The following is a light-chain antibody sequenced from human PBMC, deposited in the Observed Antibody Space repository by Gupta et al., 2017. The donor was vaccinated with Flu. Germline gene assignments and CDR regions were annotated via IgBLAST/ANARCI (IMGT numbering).Light chain of an antibody. CDR3: QSYDSSLSAWV. CDR1: SSNIGAGYD. J-gene: IGLJ3*02. Sequence: QSVLTQPPSVSGAPGQKVTISCTGSSSNIGAGYDVHWYQQVPGTAPKLLVYGNSNRPSGVPDRFSGSKSGTSAFLAITGLQTEVEADYYCQSYDSSLSAWVFGGGTKLTVL. V-gene: IGLV1-40*01. CDR2: GNS.